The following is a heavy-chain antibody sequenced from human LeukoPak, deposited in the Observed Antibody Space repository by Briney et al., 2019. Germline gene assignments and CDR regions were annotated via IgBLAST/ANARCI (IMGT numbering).Heavy chain of an antibody. D-gene: IGHD3-9*01. CDR3: ARHAGTYYDILGATAVFDY. J-gene: IGHJ4*02. CDR2: IYYSGST. V-gene: IGHV4-39*01. Sequence: SEPLSLTCTVSGGSISSSSYYWGWIRQPPGNGLEWIGSIYYSGSTYYNPSLKSRVTISVDTSKNQFSLKLSSVTAADTAVYYCARHAGTYYDILGATAVFDYWGQGTLVTVSS. CDR1: GGSISSSSYY.